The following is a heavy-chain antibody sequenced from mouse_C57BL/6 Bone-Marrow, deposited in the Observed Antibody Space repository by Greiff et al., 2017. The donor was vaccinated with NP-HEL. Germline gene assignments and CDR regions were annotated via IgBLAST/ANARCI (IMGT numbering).Heavy chain of an antibody. D-gene: IGHD2-4*01. Sequence: EVHLVESGGGLVKPGGSLKLSCAASGFTFSSYAMSWVRQTPEKRLEWVATISDGGSYTYYPDNVKGRFTISRDNAKNILYLQMSHLKSEDTAMYYCAREDYETDYWGQGTTLTVSS. CDR1: GFTFSSYA. J-gene: IGHJ2*01. CDR3: AREDYETDY. V-gene: IGHV5-4*01. CDR2: ISDGGSYT.